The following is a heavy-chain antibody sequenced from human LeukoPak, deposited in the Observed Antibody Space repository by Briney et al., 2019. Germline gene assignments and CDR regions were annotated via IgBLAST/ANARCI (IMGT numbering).Heavy chain of an antibody. D-gene: IGHD6-19*01. CDR2: ISYDGSNK. V-gene: IGHV3-30*18. J-gene: IGHJ4*02. CDR3: AKDMVKYSSGLDY. CDR1: GFTFSSYG. Sequence: GRSLRLSCAASGFTFSSYGMHWVRQALGKGLEWVAVISYDGSNKYYADSVKGRFTISRDNSKNTLYLQMNSLRAEDTAVYYCAKDMVKYSSGLDYWGQGTLVTVSS.